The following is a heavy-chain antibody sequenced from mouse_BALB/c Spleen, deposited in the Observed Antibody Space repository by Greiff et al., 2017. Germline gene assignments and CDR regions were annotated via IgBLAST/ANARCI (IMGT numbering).Heavy chain of an antibody. Sequence: QVQLKESGAELARPGASVKMSCKASGYTFTSYTMHWVKQRPGQGLEWIGYINPSSGYTNYNQKFKDKATLTADKSSCTAYMQLSSLTSEDSAVYYCAKGKYYFDYWGQGTTLTVSS. V-gene: IGHV1-4*01. CDR1: GYTFTSYT. J-gene: IGHJ2*01. CDR3: AKGKYYFDY. CDR2: INPSSGYT.